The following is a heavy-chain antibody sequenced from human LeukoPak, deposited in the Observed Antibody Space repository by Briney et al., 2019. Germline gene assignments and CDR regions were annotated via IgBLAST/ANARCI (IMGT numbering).Heavy chain of an antibody. D-gene: IGHD3-10*01. J-gene: IGHJ6*02. CDR3: AKRFSVGSGSYGMDV. Sequence: GGSLRLSCAASRFTFSSTVMSWVRKAPGKGLEWVSTISGSGGSTDYADSVKGRFTISRDNSKNTLYLQMNSLRAEDTAVYYCAKRFSVGSGSYGMDVWGQGTTVTVSS. CDR2: ISGSGGST. CDR1: RFTFSSTV. V-gene: IGHV3-23*01.